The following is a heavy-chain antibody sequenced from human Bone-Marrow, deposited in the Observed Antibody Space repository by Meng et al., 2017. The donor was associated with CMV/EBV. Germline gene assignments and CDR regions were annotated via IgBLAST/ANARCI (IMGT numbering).Heavy chain of an antibody. Sequence: SAASGFTFSSYAMLWVRQAPGKGLEWVAVISYDGSNKYYADSVKGRFTISRDNSKNTPYLQMNSLRAEDTAVYYCARDGGYCSNGVCQRGTRGDFQHWGQGTLVTVSS. V-gene: IGHV3-30*04. D-gene: IGHD2-8*01. CDR1: GFTFSSYA. J-gene: IGHJ1*01. CDR2: ISYDGSNK. CDR3: ARDGGYCSNGVCQRGTRGDFQH.